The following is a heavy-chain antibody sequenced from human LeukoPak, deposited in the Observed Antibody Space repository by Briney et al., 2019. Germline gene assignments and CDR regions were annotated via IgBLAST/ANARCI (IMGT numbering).Heavy chain of an antibody. CDR1: GYTFTGYY. Sequence: ASVKVSCKASGYTFTGYYMHWVRQAPGQGLEWMGRINPNSGGTNYAQKFQGRVTMTRDTSISTAYMELSRLRSDDTAVYYCAVLGYHDSSGYFDYWGQGTLVTVSS. J-gene: IGHJ4*02. V-gene: IGHV1-2*06. CDR2: INPNSGGT. CDR3: AVLGYHDSSGYFDY. D-gene: IGHD3-22*01.